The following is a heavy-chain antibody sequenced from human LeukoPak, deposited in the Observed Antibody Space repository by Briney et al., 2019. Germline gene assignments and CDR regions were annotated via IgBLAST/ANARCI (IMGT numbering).Heavy chain of an antibody. D-gene: IGHD6-25*01. Sequence: GGSLRLSCAASGFIFSSNCLHWVRQAPGKGLVWVSRVSNDGNTATYADSVKGRFTISRDNAKNMLYLQMNSLRAEDTAVYFCARDKWCRAAAVWGQGTLVTVSS. J-gene: IGHJ4*02. CDR2: VSNDGNTA. CDR3: ARDKWCRAAAV. CDR1: GFIFSSNC. V-gene: IGHV3-74*01.